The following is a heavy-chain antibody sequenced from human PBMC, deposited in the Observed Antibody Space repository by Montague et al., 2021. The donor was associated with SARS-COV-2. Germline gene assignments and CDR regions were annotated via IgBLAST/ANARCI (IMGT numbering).Heavy chain of an antibody. J-gene: IGHJ4*02. CDR3: TRAVWGVQDY. D-gene: IGHD3-10*01. CDR2: TYYRSKWSN. V-gene: IGHV6-1*01. Sequence: CGISGDSVSSNSVSWNWIRQSPSRGLEWLGRTYYRSKWSNEYALSVKSRITITPDTSKNQLSLQLTSVTPEDTAVYYYTRAVWGVQDYWGQGSLVTVSS. CDR1: GDSVSSNSVS.